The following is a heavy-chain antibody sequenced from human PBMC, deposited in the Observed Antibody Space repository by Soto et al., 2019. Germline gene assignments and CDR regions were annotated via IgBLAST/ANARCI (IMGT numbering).Heavy chain of an antibody. CDR1: GFTFSSYA. V-gene: IGHV3-23*01. J-gene: IGHJ6*02. CDR3: AKDPDTFGEARLYYYGMDV. D-gene: IGHD3-10*01. CDR2: ISGSGGST. Sequence: GGSLRLSCAASGFTFSSYAMSWVRQAPGKGLEWVSAISGSGGSTYYADSVKGRFTISRDNSKNTLYLQMNSLRAEDTAVYYCAKDPDTFGEARLYYYGMDVWGQGTTVTVSS.